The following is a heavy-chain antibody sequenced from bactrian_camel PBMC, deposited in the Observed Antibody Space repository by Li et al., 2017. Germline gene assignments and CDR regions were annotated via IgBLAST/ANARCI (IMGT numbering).Heavy chain of an antibody. D-gene: IGHD4*01. Sequence: VQLVESGGGSVQAGGSLRLSCVVSGATFSVYEMSWVPQVPGKGLEWVSCIRHPRNGGRSYYADSVKGRFTISRDNAENTMYLQMNSLKAEDTAVYYCAYRVYSDYIPYWGQGTQVTVS. J-gene: IGHJ4*01. V-gene: IGHV3S40*01. CDR2: IRHPRNGGRS. CDR1: GATFSVYE. CDR3: AYRVYSDYIPY.